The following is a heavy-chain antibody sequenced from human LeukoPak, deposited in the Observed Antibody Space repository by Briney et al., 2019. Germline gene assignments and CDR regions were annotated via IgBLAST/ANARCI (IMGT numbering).Heavy chain of an antibody. CDR2: ISHSGST. CDR3: ARDPRSYTGYDETFDY. Sequence: SETQSLTCAVYGGSFSGYYWSWIRQPPGKGLEWIGEISHSGSTNYNPSLKSRVTMSLDTSEDQFSLKLSSVTAADTAVYYCARDPRSYTGYDETFDYWGQGTLVTVSS. D-gene: IGHD5-12*01. CDR1: GGSFSGYY. J-gene: IGHJ4*02. V-gene: IGHV4-34*01.